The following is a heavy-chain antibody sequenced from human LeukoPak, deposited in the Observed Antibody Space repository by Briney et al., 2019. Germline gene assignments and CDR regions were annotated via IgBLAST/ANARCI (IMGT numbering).Heavy chain of an antibody. Sequence: GGSLRLSCAGSGFPFSSDAMNWVRQAPGKGLEWVASISGSTGSTQYADSVKGRFTVSRDNSKNTLYLQMNSLRAEDTAVYYCAKMDSGSYYFDYWGQGTLVTVSS. CDR1: GFPFSSDA. CDR2: ISGSTGST. V-gene: IGHV3-23*01. J-gene: IGHJ4*02. D-gene: IGHD1-26*01. CDR3: AKMDSGSYYFDY.